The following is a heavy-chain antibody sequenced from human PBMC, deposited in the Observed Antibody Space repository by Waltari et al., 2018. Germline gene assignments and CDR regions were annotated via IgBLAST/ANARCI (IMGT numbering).Heavy chain of an antibody. CDR2: IKQDGSEK. CDR3: ARDRYYYGMDV. V-gene: IGHV3-7*01. J-gene: IGHJ6*02. Sequence: EVQLVESGGGLVQPGGSLRLSCAVSGFTFSRYWLSWVRQAPGKGLEWVANIKQDGSEKYYVDSVKGRFTISRDNAKNSLYLQMNSLRAEDTAVYYCARDRYYYGMDVWGQGTTVTVSS. CDR1: GFTFSRYW.